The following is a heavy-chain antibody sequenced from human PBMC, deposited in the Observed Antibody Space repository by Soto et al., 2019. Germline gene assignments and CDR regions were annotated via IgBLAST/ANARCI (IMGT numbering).Heavy chain of an antibody. Sequence: GASVQVSCKASGYTFTSYGISWVRQAPGQGLEWMGWISAYNGNTNYAQKLQGRVTMTTDTSTSTAYFELRSLRSDDTAVYYCARVATPGSFLVYYYYYGMDVWGQGTTVTVSS. V-gene: IGHV1-18*01. J-gene: IGHJ6*02. CDR3: ARVATPGSFLVYYYYYGMDV. CDR1: GYTFTSYG. D-gene: IGHD5-12*01. CDR2: ISAYNGNT.